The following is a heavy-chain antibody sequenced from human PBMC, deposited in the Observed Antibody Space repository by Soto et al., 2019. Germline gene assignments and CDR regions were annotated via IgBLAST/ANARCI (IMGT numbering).Heavy chain of an antibody. J-gene: IGHJ5*02. V-gene: IGHV4-59*08. D-gene: IGHD5-12*01. CDR2: IYYSGST. Sequence: SETLSLTCTVSGGSISSYYWSWIRQPPGKGLEWIGYIYYSGSTNYNPSLKSRVTISVDTSKNQFSLKLSSVTAADTAVYYCARSYSGYAHWFDPWGQGTLVTVSS. CDR3: ARSYSGYAHWFDP. CDR1: GGSISSYY.